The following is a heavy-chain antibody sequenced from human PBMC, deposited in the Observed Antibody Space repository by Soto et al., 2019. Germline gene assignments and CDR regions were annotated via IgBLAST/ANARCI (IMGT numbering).Heavy chain of an antibody. CDR2: IYSGGST. V-gene: IGHV3-53*01. J-gene: IGHJ4*02. CDR1: GFTVTINY. CDR3: HGYGY. D-gene: IGHD5-12*01. Sequence: EVQVVESGGGLIQPGGSLRLSCAVSGFTVTINYMSWVRQAPGKGLEWVSVIYSGGSTYYADSVKGRFTIARDTSKNTLYLQMNSLRVADTDVYYCHGYGYWGQGTLVTVSS.